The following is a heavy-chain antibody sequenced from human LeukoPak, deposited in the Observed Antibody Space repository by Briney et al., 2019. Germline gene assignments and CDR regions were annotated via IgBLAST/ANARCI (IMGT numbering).Heavy chain of an antibody. CDR2: IYYSGST. CDR1: GGSISSGGYY. J-gene: IGHJ4*02. D-gene: IGHD3-3*01. CDR3: ARGDIRFLEWFPDY. Sequence: SQTLSLTCTVSGGSISSGGYYWSWIRQHPGKGLEWIGYIYYSGSTYYNPSLKSRVTISVDTSKNQFSLKLSSVTAADTAVYYCARGDIRFLEWFPDYWGQGTLVTVSS. V-gene: IGHV4-31*03.